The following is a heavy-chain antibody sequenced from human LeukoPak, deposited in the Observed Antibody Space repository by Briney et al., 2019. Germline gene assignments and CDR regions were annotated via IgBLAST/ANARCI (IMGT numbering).Heavy chain of an antibody. Sequence: SETLSLTCAVSSGSISSGGYSWSWIRQPPGKGLEWIGYIYHSGSTYYNPSLKSRVTISVDRSKNQFSLKLSSVTAADTAVYYCARGIAVAGHFDYWGQGTLVTVSS. CDR1: SGSISSGGYS. CDR3: ARGIAVAGHFDY. J-gene: IGHJ4*02. D-gene: IGHD6-19*01. CDR2: IYHSGST. V-gene: IGHV4-30-2*01.